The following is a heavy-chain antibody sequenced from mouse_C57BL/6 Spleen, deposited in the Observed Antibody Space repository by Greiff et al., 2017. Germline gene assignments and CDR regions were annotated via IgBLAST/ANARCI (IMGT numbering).Heavy chain of an antibody. V-gene: IGHV1-76*01. CDR2: IYPGSGNT. D-gene: IGHD1-1*01. CDR3: ARTYYYDAMDY. CDR1: GYTFTDYY. Sequence: VKLLESGAELVRPGASVKLSCKASGYTFTDYYINWVKQRPGQGLEWIARIYPGSGNTYYNEKFKGKATLTAEKSSSTAYMQLSSLTSEDSAVYFCARTYYYDAMDYWGQGTSVTVSS. J-gene: IGHJ4*01.